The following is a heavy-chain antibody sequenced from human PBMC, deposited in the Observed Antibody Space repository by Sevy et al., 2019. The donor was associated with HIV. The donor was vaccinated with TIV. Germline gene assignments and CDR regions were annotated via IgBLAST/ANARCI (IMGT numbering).Heavy chain of an antibody. CDR3: GREGCTRPHDY. D-gene: IGHD2-8*01. CDR1: GFAFYDYS. CDR2: LSFGCGKK. V-gene: IGHV3-23*01. J-gene: IGHJ4*02. Sequence: GGSLRLSCAASGFAFYDYSMSWIRQAPGKGLEGVATLSFGCGKKNYEDSVKGRFTISRDNSKNEFYLQMDNLRVEDTALYYCGREGCTRPHDYWGQGTRVTVSS.